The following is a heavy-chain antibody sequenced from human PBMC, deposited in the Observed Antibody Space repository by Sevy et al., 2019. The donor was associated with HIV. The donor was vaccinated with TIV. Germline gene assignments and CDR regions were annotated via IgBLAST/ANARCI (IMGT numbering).Heavy chain of an antibody. CDR1: GFTFSSYW. D-gene: IGHD3-22*01. J-gene: IGHJ6*02. Sequence: GGSLRLSCAASGFTFSSYWMSWVRQAPGKGLEWVANIKEDGSERYYVDSVKGRFTISRDNAKNSLYLQMNSLRAEDTAVYYCARDRYYYDSSGSRGMDVWGQGTTVTVSS. CDR2: IKEDGSER. V-gene: IGHV3-7*03. CDR3: ARDRYYYDSSGSRGMDV.